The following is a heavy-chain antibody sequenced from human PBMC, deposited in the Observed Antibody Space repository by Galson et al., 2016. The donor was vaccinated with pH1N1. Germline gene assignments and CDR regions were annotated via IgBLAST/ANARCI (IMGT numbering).Heavy chain of an antibody. J-gene: IGHJ1*01. D-gene: IGHD4-17*01. Sequence: ETLSLTCAVSGGSISSGNWWSWVRQPPGKGLEWIGDVYHSGTTNNNPSLKSRVTISVDKSKKQFYLKMNSVTAADTAVYYCARAATVTTTGVYFQLWGRGTLVIVSS. CDR2: VYHSGTT. CDR3: ARAATVTTTGVYFQL. CDR1: GGSISSGNW. V-gene: IGHV4-4*02.